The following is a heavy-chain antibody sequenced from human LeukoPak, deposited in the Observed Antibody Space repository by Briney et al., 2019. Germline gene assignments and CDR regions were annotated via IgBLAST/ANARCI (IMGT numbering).Heavy chain of an antibody. Sequence: GGSLRLSCEASGFSFGTFGMTWVRQAPGKGLEWVSGITGSSTWTYYADSVRGRFTISRDNSKNSLHLQMNSLPADDTAIYYCARELVSLGTGYFDLWGRGTLVTVAS. J-gene: IGHJ2*01. CDR3: ARELVSLGTGYFDL. CDR2: ITGSSTWT. D-gene: IGHD3/OR15-3a*01. CDR1: GFSFGTFG. V-gene: IGHV3-23*01.